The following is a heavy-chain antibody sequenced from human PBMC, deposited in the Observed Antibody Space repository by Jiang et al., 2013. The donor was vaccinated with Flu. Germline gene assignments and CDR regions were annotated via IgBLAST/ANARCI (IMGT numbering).Heavy chain of an antibody. CDR3: ARTAGSTMVRGADI. CDR1: GYTFTSYA. D-gene: IGHD3-10*01. Sequence: KVSCKASGYTFTSYAMNWVRQALDKGLSGWDGSTPTLGTQRMPRASQDRFVFSLDTSVSTAYLQISSLKAEDTAVYYCARTAGSTMVRGADIWGQGTMVTVSS. V-gene: IGHV7-4-1*02. J-gene: IGHJ3*02. CDR2: STPTLGT.